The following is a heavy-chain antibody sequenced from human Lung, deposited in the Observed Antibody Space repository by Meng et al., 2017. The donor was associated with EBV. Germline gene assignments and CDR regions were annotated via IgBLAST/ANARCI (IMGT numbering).Heavy chain of an antibody. D-gene: IGHD6-13*01. V-gene: IGHV4-4*02. J-gene: IGHJ5*02. Sequence: QWLLKDLVRRLVKPSETLPRICAGSRGSTRNINWWTWVRQPPGKGLEWIGEIYHGGNTNYNPSLQSRVTISVDKSKNQFSLKLSSVTAADTAVYYCARVAAAGNEWFDPWGQGTLVTVSS. CDR1: RGSTRNINW. CDR2: IYHGGNT. CDR3: ARVAAAGNEWFDP.